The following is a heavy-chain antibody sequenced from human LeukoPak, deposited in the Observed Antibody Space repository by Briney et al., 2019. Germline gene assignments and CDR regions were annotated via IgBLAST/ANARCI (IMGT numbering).Heavy chain of an antibody. CDR1: GGSFSGYY. CDR3: ARGRRIQPYYYYYMDV. V-gene: IGHV4-34*01. D-gene: IGHD5-18*01. Sequence: PSETLSLTCAVYGGSFSGYYWSWIRQPPGKGLEWIGKINHSGSTNYNPSLKSRVTISVDTSKNQFSLKLSSVTAADTAVYYCARGRRIQPYYYYYMDVWGKGTTVTVSS. J-gene: IGHJ6*03. CDR2: INHSGST.